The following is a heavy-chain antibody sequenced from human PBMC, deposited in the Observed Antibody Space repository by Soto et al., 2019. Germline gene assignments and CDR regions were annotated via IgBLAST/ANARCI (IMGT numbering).Heavy chain of an antibody. CDR2: IIPIFGTA. D-gene: IGHD6-13*01. Sequence: QVQLVQSGAEVKKPGSSVKVSCKASGGTFSSYAISWVGQAPGQGLEWMGGIIPIFGTANYAQKFQGRVMITAEESTSTAYMELSSLRSEETAVYYCAIHIAERYGMDVWGQGTTVTVSS. V-gene: IGHV1-69*01. CDR1: GGTFSSYA. J-gene: IGHJ6*02. CDR3: AIHIAERYGMDV.